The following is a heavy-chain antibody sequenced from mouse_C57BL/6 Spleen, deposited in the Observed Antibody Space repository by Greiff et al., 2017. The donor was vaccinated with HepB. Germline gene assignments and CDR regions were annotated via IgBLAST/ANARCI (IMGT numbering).Heavy chain of an antibody. D-gene: IGHD1-1*01. J-gene: IGHJ2*01. CDR1: GYAFSSSW. CDR3: AREITGYYFDY. V-gene: IGHV1-82*01. Sequence: QVQLQQSGPELVKPGASVKISCKASGYAFSSSWMNWVKQRPGKGLEWIGRIYPGDGDTNYNGKFKGKATLTADKSSSTAYMQLSSLTSEDSAVYFCAREITGYYFDYWGQGTTLTVSS. CDR2: IYPGDGDT.